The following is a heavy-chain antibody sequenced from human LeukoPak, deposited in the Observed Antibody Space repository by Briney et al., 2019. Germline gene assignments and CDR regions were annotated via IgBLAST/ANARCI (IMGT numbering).Heavy chain of an antibody. D-gene: IGHD3/OR15-3a*01. CDR3: AREADFWTGHGAQYFYYMDV. CDR1: GFTFRNHW. CDR2: IKEDGSET. Sequence: PGRSLRLSCSASGFTFRNHWMTWVRQAPGKGLEWVADIKEDGSETSYVDSVKGRFTISRDNANKSLYHQMNSLRAEDTALYYCAREADFWTGHGAQYFYYMDVWGDGTMVTVSS. V-gene: IGHV3-7*01. J-gene: IGHJ6*03.